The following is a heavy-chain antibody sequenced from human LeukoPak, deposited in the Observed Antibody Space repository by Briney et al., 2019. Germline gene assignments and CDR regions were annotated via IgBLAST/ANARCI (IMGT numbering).Heavy chain of an antibody. V-gene: IGHV1-8*01. CDR2: MNPNSGNT. J-gene: IGHJ4*02. CDR1: GYTFTSYD. D-gene: IGHD5-24*01. CDR3: ATLPEGRWLQSDY. Sequence: GASVKVSCKASGYTFTSYDINWARQATGQGLEWMGWMNPNSGNTGYAQKFQGRVTMTRNTSISTAYMELSSLRSEDTAVYYCATLPEGRWLQSDYWGQGTLVTVSS.